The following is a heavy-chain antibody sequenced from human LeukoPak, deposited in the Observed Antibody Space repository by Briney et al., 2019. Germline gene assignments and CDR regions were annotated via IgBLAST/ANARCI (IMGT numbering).Heavy chain of an antibody. CDR2: IYTSGST. J-gene: IGHJ3*02. Sequence: SETLSLTCTVSGGSISSYYWSWIRQPAGKGLEWIGRIYTSGSTNYNPSLKSRVTMSVDTSKNQFSLKLSSVTAADTAVYYCARDIKEGYDYGGKGRAFDIWGQGTMVTVSS. CDR1: GGSISSYY. D-gene: IGHD4-23*01. V-gene: IGHV4-4*07. CDR3: ARDIKEGYDYGGKGRAFDI.